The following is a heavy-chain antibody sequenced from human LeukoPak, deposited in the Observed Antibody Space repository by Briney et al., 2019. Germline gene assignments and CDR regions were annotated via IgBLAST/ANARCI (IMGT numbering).Heavy chain of an antibody. CDR2: IYYSGST. Sequence: SETLSLTCTVSGGSISSGDYYWSWIRQPPGKGLEWIGYIYYSGSTYYNPSLKSRVTISVDTSKNQLSLKLSSVTAADTAMYYCARDAVDGSGPRYYYYYGMDVWGQGTTVTVSS. V-gene: IGHV4-30-4*01. CDR1: GGSISSGDYY. J-gene: IGHJ6*02. CDR3: ARDAVDGSGPRYYYYYGMDV. D-gene: IGHD3-10*01.